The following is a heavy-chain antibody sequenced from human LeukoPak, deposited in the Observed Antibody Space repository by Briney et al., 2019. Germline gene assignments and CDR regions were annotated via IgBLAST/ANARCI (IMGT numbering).Heavy chain of an antibody. J-gene: IGHJ4*02. CDR3: ARGRGPMQWLAFDY. D-gene: IGHD6-19*01. CDR2: IYSGGST. CDR1: GFTVSSNY. Sequence: GRSLRLSCAASGFTVSSNYMSWVRQAPGKGLEWVSVIYSGGSTYYADSVKGRFTISRDNSKNTLYLQMNSLRAEDTAVYYCARGRGPMQWLAFDYWGQGTLVTVSS. V-gene: IGHV3-66*01.